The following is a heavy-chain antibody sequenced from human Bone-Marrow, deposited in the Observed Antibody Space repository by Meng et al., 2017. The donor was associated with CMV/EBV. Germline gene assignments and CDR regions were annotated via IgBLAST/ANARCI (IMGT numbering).Heavy chain of an antibody. Sequence: GESLKIFCARSVFNFSSYWMTCVRQAPGKGLEWVANIKQDGSEKYYVDSVKGRFTISRDNAKNSLYLQMNSLRAEDTAVYYCARILGFWSGSGYWGQGTLVTVSS. V-gene: IGHV3-7*01. J-gene: IGHJ4*02. CDR2: IKQDGSEK. CDR3: ARILGFWSGSGY. D-gene: IGHD3-3*01. CDR1: VFNFSSYW.